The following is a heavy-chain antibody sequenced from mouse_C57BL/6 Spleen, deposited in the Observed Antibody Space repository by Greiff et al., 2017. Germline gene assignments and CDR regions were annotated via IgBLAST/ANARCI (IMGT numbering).Heavy chain of an antibody. CDR3: ARSNDGYPAWFAY. V-gene: IGHV1-52*01. CDR1: GYTFTSYW. Sequence: VQLQQSGAELVRPGSSVKLSCKASGYTFTSYWMHWVKQRPIQGLEWIGNIDPSDSETHYNQKFKDKATLTVDKSSSTAYMQLSSLTSEDSAVYYCARSNDGYPAWFAYWGQGTLVTVSA. J-gene: IGHJ3*01. CDR2: IDPSDSET. D-gene: IGHD2-3*01.